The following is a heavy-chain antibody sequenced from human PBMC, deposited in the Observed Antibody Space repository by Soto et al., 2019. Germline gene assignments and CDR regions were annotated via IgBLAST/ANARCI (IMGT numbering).Heavy chain of an antibody. CDR1: GGSFSDHG. CDR3: ASRVRGYLVKGARVGH. Sequence: QVQLVQSGAEVKKPGSSVKVSCKASGGSFSDHGINWVRQAPGQGPEWMGGIIPMFRTTNSTHKFQGRVTSTADESTNTVYMELRSLTSEDTAVYYCASRVRGYLVKGARVGHWGQGTVVTVSS. D-gene: IGHD3-10*01. V-gene: IGHV1-69*01. CDR2: IIPMFRTT. J-gene: IGHJ4*02.